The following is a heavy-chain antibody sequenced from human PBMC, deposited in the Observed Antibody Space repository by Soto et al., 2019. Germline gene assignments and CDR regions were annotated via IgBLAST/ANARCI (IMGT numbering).Heavy chain of an antibody. Sequence: LRLSCAASGFTFSSYWMSWVRQAPGKGLEWVANIKQDGSEKYYVDSVKGRFTISRDNAKNSLYLQMNSLRAEDTAVYYCARVISGYYYTFDYWGQGTLVTVSS. CDR3: ARVISGYYYTFDY. CDR1: GFTFSSYW. D-gene: IGHD3-22*01. J-gene: IGHJ4*02. CDR2: IKQDGSEK. V-gene: IGHV3-7*01.